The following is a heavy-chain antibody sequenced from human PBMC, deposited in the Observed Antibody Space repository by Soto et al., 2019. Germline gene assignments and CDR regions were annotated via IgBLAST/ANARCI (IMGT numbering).Heavy chain of an antibody. Sequence: QVQLVESGGGLVKPGGSLRLSCAASGFTFSDYYMSWIRQAPGKGLEWVSYISSSGSTIYYADSVKGRFTISRDNAKNSLYMKMNSLRAEDTAVYYCASPRTIRYYYYMDVWGKGTTVTVSS. J-gene: IGHJ6*03. V-gene: IGHV3-11*01. CDR1: GFTFSDYY. CDR3: ASPRTIRYYYYMDV. D-gene: IGHD2-8*01. CDR2: ISSSGSTI.